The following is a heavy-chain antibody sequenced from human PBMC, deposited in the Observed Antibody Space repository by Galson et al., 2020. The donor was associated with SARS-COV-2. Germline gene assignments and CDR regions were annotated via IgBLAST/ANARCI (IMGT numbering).Heavy chain of an antibody. CDR3: ARGDCSSTSCYRGLRLPVY. D-gene: IGHD2-2*02. Sequence: SLTLSLTCAVYGGSFSGYYWSWIRQPPGKGLEWIGEINHSGSTNYNPSLKSRVTISVDTSKNQFSLKLSSVTAADTAVYYCARGDCSSTSCYRGLRLPVYWGQGTLVTVSS. CDR1: GGSFSGYY. CDR2: INHSGST. V-gene: IGHV4-34*01. J-gene: IGHJ4*02.